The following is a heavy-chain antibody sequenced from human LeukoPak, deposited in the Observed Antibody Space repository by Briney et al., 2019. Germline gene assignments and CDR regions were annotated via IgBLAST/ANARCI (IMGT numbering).Heavy chain of an antibody. D-gene: IGHD5-18*01. CDR3: ARHLSGVTGYTYGRGIDY. J-gene: IGHJ4*02. CDR1: GFTFSSYW. Sequence: GGSLRLSWAASGFTFSSYWMSWVRQAAGKGLEWEANIKKDGNEKYYVDSVKGRFTISRDNAKTSLYLQMISLRAEDTAVYYCARHLSGVTGYTYGRGIDYWGQGTLVTVSS. V-gene: IGHV3-7*01. CDR2: IKKDGNEK.